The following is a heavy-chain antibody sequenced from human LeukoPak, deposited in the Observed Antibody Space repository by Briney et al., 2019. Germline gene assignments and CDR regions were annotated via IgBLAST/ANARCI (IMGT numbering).Heavy chain of an antibody. Sequence: PGGSLRLSCAASGFTFSSYGMHWVRQAPGKGLEWVAFIRYDGSNKYYADSVKGRFTISRDNSKNTLYLQMNSLRAEDTAVYYCAKDGSRAEYYFDYWGQGTLVTVSS. CDR2: IRYDGSNK. CDR1: GFTFSSYG. J-gene: IGHJ4*02. CDR3: AKDGSRAEYYFDY. V-gene: IGHV3-30*02.